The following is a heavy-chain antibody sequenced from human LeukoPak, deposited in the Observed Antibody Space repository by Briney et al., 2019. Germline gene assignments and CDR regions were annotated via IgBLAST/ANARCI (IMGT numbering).Heavy chain of an antibody. CDR3: AREVVIAATYDY. CDR1: GGSISSFY. V-gene: IGHV4-4*07. Sequence: SETLSLTCTVSGGSISSFYWSWIRQPAGKGLEWIGRIYATGSTYYNPSLKSRVTMSVDTSKSQFSLKLSSVNAADTAVYYCAREVVIAATYDYWGQGTLVTVSS. CDR2: IYATGST. D-gene: IGHD2-15*01. J-gene: IGHJ4*02.